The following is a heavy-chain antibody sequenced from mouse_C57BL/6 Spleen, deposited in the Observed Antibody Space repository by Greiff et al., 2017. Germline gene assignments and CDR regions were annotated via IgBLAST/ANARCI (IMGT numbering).Heavy chain of an antibody. CDR2: IDPANGNT. V-gene: IGHV14-3*01. D-gene: IGHD2-2*01. CDR1: GFNIKNTY. CDR3: ARVVTSYYYAMDY. Sequence: EVKLVESVAELVRPGASVKLSCTASGFNIKNTYMHWVKQRPEQGLEWIGRIDPANGNTKYAPKFQGKATITADTSSNTAYLQLSSLTSEDTAIYYCARVVTSYYYAMDYWGQGTSVTVSS. J-gene: IGHJ4*01.